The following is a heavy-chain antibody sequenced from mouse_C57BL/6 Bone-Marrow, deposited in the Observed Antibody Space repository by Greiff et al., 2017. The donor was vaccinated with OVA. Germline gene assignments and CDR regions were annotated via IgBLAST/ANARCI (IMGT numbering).Heavy chain of an antibody. Sequence: QVQLQQPGAELVKPGASVKMSCKASGYTFTSYWITWVKQRPGQGLEWIGDIYPGSGSTNSNEKFKSKATLTVDTSSRTAYMQLSSLTSEDSAVYYCARVRSYYYGSSEDYFDYWGQGTTLTVSA. J-gene: IGHJ2*01. CDR2: IYPGSGST. D-gene: IGHD1-1*01. CDR3: ARVRSYYYGSSEDYFDY. CDR1: GYTFTSYW. V-gene: IGHV1-55*01.